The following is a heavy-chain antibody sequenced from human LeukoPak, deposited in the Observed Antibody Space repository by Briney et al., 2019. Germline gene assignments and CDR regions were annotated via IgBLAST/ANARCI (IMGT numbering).Heavy chain of an antibody. V-gene: IGHV3-48*04. CDR3: AKEYSSGGYAIDY. CDR1: GFTLSSYS. D-gene: IGHD6-19*01. Sequence: GGSLRLSCAASGFTLSSYSMNWVRQAPGKGLKWISYIDSDTYGNTIYYPHTVKGRFTISRDNAKTSLYLQMNNLRTEDTALYYCAKEYSSGGYAIDYWGQGTLVTVSS. CDR2: IDSDTYGNTI. J-gene: IGHJ4*02.